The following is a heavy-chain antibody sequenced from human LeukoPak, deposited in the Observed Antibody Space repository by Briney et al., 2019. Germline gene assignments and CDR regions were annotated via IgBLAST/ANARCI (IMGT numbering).Heavy chain of an antibody. CDR1: GGSISSSSYY. Sequence: SETLSLTCTVSGGSISSSSYYWGWIRQPPGKGLEWIGSIYYSGSTYYNPSLKGRVTISVDTSKNQFSLKLSSVTAADTAVYYCARGRAYYDSSDPRWFDPWGQGTLVTVSS. CDR2: IYYSGST. CDR3: ARGRAYYDSSDPRWFDP. D-gene: IGHD3-22*01. V-gene: IGHV4-39*07. J-gene: IGHJ5*02.